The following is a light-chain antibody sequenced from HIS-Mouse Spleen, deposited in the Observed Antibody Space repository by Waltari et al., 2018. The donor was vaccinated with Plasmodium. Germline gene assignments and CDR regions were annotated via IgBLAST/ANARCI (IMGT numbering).Light chain of an antibody. J-gene: IGKJ3*01. CDR2: GAS. Sequence: EIVMTQSPATLSVSPGERATLSGRASQSVSSNLAWYQQKPGQAPRLLISGASTRATGIPAMFSGRGSGTEFTLTISSLQSEDFAVYYCQQYNNWSFTFGPGTKVDIK. V-gene: IGKV3-15*01. CDR1: QSVSSN. CDR3: QQYNNWSFT.